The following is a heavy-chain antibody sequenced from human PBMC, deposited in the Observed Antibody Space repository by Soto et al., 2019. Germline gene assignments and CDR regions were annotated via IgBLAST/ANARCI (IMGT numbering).Heavy chain of an antibody. CDR1: GGTFSGPG. D-gene: IGHD1-26*01. V-gene: IGHV1-69*06. CDR3: ASERSAQYFDY. CDR2: IMPTFGSA. Sequence: SVKVSCKASGGTFSGPGIAWVRQVPGQGLAWMGGIMPTFGSATYAPKFQGRVTISADKSTSTAYMELSSLRSEDTAVYFCASERSAQYFDYWGQGTLVTASS. J-gene: IGHJ4*02.